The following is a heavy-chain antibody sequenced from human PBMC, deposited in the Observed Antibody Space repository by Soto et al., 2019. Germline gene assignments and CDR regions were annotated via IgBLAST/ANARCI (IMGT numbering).Heavy chain of an antibody. CDR3: ARDGITMIRGITVFDF. CDR1: GFTFSSSR. Sequence: GGSLRLSCVASGFTFSSSRMNWVRQAPGKGLEWVSFISSSSDYMYYADSVKGRFTVSRDNAKNSLYLQMDSLRAEDTAVYYCARDGITMIRGITVFDFWGQGALFTVPQ. D-gene: IGHD3-10*01. J-gene: IGHJ4*02. CDR2: ISSSSDYM. V-gene: IGHV3-21*01.